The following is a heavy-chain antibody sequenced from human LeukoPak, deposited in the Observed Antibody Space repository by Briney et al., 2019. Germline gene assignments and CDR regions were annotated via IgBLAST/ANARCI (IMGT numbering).Heavy chain of an antibody. CDR2: IYYSGST. CDR3: AREVGSGSYDTLFDY. Sequence: PSETLSLTCTVSGGSISSSSYYWGWIRQPPGKGLEWIGSIYYSGSTYYNPSLKSRVTISVDTSKNQFSLKLSSVTAADTAVYYCAREVGSGSYDTLFDYWGQGTLVIVSS. J-gene: IGHJ4*02. V-gene: IGHV4-39*02. D-gene: IGHD1-26*01. CDR1: GGSISSSSYY.